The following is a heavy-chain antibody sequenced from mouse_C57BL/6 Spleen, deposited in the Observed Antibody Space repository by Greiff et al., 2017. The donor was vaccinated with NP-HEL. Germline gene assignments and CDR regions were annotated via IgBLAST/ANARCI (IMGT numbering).Heavy chain of an antibody. V-gene: IGHV1-55*01. Sequence: QVQLQQPGAELVKPGASVKMSCKASGYTFTSYWITWVKQRPGPGLEWIGDIYPGSGSTSYNEKFKSKATLTVDPSSSTAYMQLSSLTSEYSAVYYCARSGLLGHYYDDRGKGTTLTVSS. J-gene: IGHJ2*01. CDR2: IYPGSGST. CDR3: ARSGLLGHYYDD. D-gene: IGHD2-3*01. CDR1: GYTFTSYW.